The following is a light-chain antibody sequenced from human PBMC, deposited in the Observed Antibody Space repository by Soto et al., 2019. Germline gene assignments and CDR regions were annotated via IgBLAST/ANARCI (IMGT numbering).Light chain of an antibody. V-gene: IGKV3-11*01. Sequence: EIVLTQSPATLSLSPGERATPSCRASQSVTNSLAWYQQKPGQAPRLLVYDASNRATGIPTRFSGSGSGTDFTLTISNLEPEDFAVYYCQQHISWPLTFGGGTKVEIK. CDR1: QSVTNS. J-gene: IGKJ4*01. CDR3: QQHISWPLT. CDR2: DAS.